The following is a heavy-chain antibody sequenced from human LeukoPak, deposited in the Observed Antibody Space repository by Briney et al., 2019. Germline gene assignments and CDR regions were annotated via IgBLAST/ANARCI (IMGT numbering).Heavy chain of an antibody. Sequence: SGGSLRLSCAASGFTFSSYAMSWVRQAPGKGLEWVSAISGSGGSTYYADSVKGRFTISRDNSKNTLYLQMNSLRAEDTAVYYCAKGRLWFGELYDYWGQGTLVTVSS. CDR3: AKGRLWFGELYDY. V-gene: IGHV3-23*01. J-gene: IGHJ4*02. D-gene: IGHD3-10*01. CDR2: ISGSGGST. CDR1: GFTFSSYA.